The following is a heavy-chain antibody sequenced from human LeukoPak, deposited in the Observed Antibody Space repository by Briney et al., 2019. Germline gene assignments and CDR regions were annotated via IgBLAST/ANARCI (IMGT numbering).Heavy chain of an antibody. CDR3: ARHSAAAGRFDY. J-gene: IGHJ4*02. V-gene: IGHV4-59*08. CDR1: GGSISSYY. Sequence: SETLSLTCTVSGGSISSYYWSWIRQPPGKGLEWIGYIYYSGSTNYNPSLKSRVTISVEKSKNQFSLKLTSVTAADTAVYYCARHSAAAGRFDYWGQGTLVTVSS. D-gene: IGHD6-13*01. CDR2: IYYSGST.